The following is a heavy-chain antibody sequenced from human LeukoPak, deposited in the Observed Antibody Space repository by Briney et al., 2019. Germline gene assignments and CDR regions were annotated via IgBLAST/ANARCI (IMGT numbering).Heavy chain of an antibody. Sequence: PGGSLRLSCAASGFTFSSYAMSWVRQAPGKGLEWVSAISGSGGSTYYADSVKGRFTISRDNSKNTLYLQMNSLRAEDTAVYYCAKSGGSGSYLAYYYYDMDVWGQGTTVTVSS. J-gene: IGHJ6*02. V-gene: IGHV3-23*01. D-gene: IGHD1-26*01. CDR1: GFTFSSYA. CDR3: AKSGGSGSYLAYYYYDMDV. CDR2: ISGSGGST.